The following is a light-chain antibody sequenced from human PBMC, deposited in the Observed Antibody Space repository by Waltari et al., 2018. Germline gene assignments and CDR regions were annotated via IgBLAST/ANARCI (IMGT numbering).Light chain of an antibody. CDR2: ASS. J-gene: IGKJ4*01. CDR3: QQFDNVPLT. V-gene: IGKV1-33*01. CDR1: QDIDHN. Sequence: DIQMTQSPSSLSASVGDRVIITCRASQDIDHNLNWYQQKPGKSPKLLIYASSTLETGVPSRFSGSGSGRKFSFTISSLQPEDFATYYCQQFDNVPLTFGGGTKVDIK.